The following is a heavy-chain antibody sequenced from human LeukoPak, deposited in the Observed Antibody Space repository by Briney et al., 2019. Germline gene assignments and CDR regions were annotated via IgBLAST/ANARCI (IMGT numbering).Heavy chain of an antibody. CDR2: IYHSGST. CDR1: GGSISSGGYY. Sequence: SQTLSLTCTVSGGSISSGGYYWSWIRQPPGKGLEWIGYIYHSGSTYYNPSLKSRVTISVDRSKNQFSLKLSSVTAADTAVYYCARGSHSGYGDPLDYWGQGTLVTVSS. V-gene: IGHV4-30-2*01. CDR3: ARGSHSGYGDPLDY. J-gene: IGHJ4*02. D-gene: IGHD5-12*01.